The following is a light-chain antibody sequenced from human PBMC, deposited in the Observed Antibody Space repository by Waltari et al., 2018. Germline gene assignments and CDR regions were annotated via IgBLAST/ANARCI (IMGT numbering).Light chain of an antibody. CDR2: DAS. J-gene: IGKJ2*01. CDR3: QQYESLPYT. Sequence: DIQMTQSPSSVSASVGDRVTITCQASQDISNFLSWYQHKAGKAPKLLIFDASKMQTGVPYKFGGGGSGTDFTFTIDSLQREDVATYYCQQYESLPYTFGQGTKVEI. V-gene: IGKV1-33*01. CDR1: QDISNF.